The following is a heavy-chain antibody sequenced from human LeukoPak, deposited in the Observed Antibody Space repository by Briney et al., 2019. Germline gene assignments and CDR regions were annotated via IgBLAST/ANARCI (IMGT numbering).Heavy chain of an antibody. Sequence: PGGSLRLSCAASGFMFPDYGMNWVRQVPGKGLEWVSGINWDASSTNHADSVKGRFTISRDNAKNSLYLQTHSLRADDTAVYYCARALTTDHSGRWFDPWGQGTLVTVSS. CDR1: GFMFPDYG. V-gene: IGHV3-20*04. J-gene: IGHJ5*02. D-gene: IGHD4-17*01. CDR3: ARALTTDHSGRWFDP. CDR2: INWDASST.